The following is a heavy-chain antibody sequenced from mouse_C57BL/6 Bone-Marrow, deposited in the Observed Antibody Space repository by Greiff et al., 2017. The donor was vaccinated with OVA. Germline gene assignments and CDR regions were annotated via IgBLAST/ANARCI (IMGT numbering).Heavy chain of an antibody. CDR2: ISNGGGST. J-gene: IGHJ2*01. D-gene: IGHD4-1*01. Sequence: EVQVVESGGGLVQPGGSLKLSCAASGFTFSDYYMYWVRQTPEKRLEWVAYISNGGGSTYYPDTVKGRFTISRDNAKNTLYLQMSRLKSEDTAMYYCARHDWDGGDYWGQGTTLTVSS. CDR1: GFTFSDYY. CDR3: ARHDWDGGDY. V-gene: IGHV5-12*01.